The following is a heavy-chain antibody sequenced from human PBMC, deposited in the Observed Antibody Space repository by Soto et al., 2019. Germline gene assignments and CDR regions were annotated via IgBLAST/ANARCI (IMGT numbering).Heavy chain of an antibody. CDR2: IVVGSGNT. V-gene: IGHV1-58*01. CDR1: GFTFTSSA. Sequence: SVKVSCKASGFTFTSSAVQWVRQARGQRLEWIGWIVVGSGNTNYAQKFQERVTITRDMSTSTAYMELSSLKSEDTAVYYCAAAPHYYDILTGYYSSYYGMDVWGQGTTVTVSS. J-gene: IGHJ6*02. CDR3: AAAPHYYDILTGYYSSYYGMDV. D-gene: IGHD3-9*01.